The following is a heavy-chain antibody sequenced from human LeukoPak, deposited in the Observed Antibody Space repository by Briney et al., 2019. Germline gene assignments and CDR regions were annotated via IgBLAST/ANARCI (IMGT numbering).Heavy chain of an antibody. CDR2: INHSGST. Sequence: PSETPSLTCAVYGGSFSGYYWSWIRQPPGKGLEWIGEINHSGSTNYNPSLKSRVTISVDTSKNQFSLKLSSVTAADTAVYYCARVRGYSYGYLDYWGQGTLVTVSS. CDR1: GGSFSGYY. D-gene: IGHD5-18*01. V-gene: IGHV4-34*01. J-gene: IGHJ4*02. CDR3: ARVRGYSYGYLDY.